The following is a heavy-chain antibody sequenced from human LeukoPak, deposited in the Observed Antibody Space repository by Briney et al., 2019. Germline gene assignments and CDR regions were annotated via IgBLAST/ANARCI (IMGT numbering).Heavy chain of an antibody. CDR2: INPDNNNT. V-gene: IGHV1-3*01. D-gene: IGHD1-26*01. Sequence: ASVKVSCKASGYTFTDYALHWVRQAPGQRLEWMGWINPDNNNTKYSQRFQGRVTITRDTSASTAYMELSSLRSEDTAVYYCAREQRSGSYPDYWGQGTLVTVSS. CDR3: AREQRSGSYPDY. J-gene: IGHJ4*02. CDR1: GYTFTDYA.